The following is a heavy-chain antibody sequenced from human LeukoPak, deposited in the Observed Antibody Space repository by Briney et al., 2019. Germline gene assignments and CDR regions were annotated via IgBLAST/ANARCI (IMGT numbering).Heavy chain of an antibody. Sequence: PGGSLRLSCAASGFTFSSYAMHWVRQAPGKGLEWVAVISYDGSNKYYADSVKGRFTISRDNSKNTLYLQMNSLRAEDAAVYYCAGSWFYRDYFEYWGQGTLVTVSS. CDR3: AGSWFYRDYFEY. J-gene: IGHJ4*02. D-gene: IGHD3-10*01. V-gene: IGHV3-30-3*01. CDR1: GFTFSSYA. CDR2: ISYDGSNK.